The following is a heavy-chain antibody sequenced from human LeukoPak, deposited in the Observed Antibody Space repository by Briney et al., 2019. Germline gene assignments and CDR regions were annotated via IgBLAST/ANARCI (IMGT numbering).Heavy chain of an antibody. J-gene: IGHJ4*02. CDR3: ARGDQDFDF. V-gene: IGHV6-1*01. Sequence: SQTPSLTCGISGDSVSSKSVWNWIRQSPSRGLEWLGRVYYRSKWSKNYAVSVKSRITINPDTSTNQFSLQLSSVTAEDTAVYYCARGDQDFDFWGQGTLVTVSS. CDR1: GDSVSSKSV. D-gene: IGHD5-24*01. CDR2: VYYRSKWSK.